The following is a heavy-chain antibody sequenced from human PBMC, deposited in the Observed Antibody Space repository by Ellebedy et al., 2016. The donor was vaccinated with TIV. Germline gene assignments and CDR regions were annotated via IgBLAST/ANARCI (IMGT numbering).Heavy chain of an antibody. Sequence: PGGSLRLSCAASGFTVSSNYMSWVRQAPGKGLGWVSVIYSGGSTYYADSVKGRLTISRDNSKNTLYLQMNSLRAEDTAVYYCARFGAYCGGDCYSGAFDIWGQGTMVTVSS. CDR1: GFTVSSNY. CDR3: ARFGAYCGGDCYSGAFDI. D-gene: IGHD2-21*02. J-gene: IGHJ3*02. CDR2: IYSGGST. V-gene: IGHV3-66*01.